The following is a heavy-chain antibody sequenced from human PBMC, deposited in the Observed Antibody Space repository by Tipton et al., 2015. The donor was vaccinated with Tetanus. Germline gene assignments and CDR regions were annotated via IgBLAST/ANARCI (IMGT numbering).Heavy chain of an antibody. CDR2: ISSSGRT. Sequence: TLSLTCTVSGGSLRGGDHYWSWIRQPPGKGLEWLAYISSSGRTNSNYSLKSRITISRDTSKNQFSLKLASVTTADTAVYFCARSKLLWFGKSLSGFDSWGQGTLVTVSA. D-gene: IGHD3-10*01. V-gene: IGHV4-61*08. J-gene: IGHJ4*02. CDR3: ARSKLLWFGKSLSGFDS. CDR1: GGSLRGGDHY.